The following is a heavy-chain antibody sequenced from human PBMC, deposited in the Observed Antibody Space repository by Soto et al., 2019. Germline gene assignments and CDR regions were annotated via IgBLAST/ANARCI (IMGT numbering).Heavy chain of an antibody. CDR3: AREAHYDILTGPYFDY. Sequence: QVQLVQSGAKVKKPGSSVKVSCKASGGTFSSYTISWVRQAPGQGLEWMGRIIPILGIANYAQKFQGRVTITADKSTSTAYMELSSLRSEDTAVYYCAREAHYDILTGPYFDYWGQGTLVTVSS. CDR2: IIPILGIA. J-gene: IGHJ4*02. CDR1: GGTFSSYT. V-gene: IGHV1-69*08. D-gene: IGHD3-9*01.